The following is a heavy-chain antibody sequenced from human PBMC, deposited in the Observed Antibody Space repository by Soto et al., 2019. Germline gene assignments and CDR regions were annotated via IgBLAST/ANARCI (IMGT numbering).Heavy chain of an antibody. D-gene: IGHD3-10*01. CDR1: GFTFSSYS. V-gene: IGHV3-21*01. J-gene: IGHJ5*02. Sequence: PGGSLRLSCAASGFTFSSYSMNWVRQAPGKGLEWVSSISSSSSYIYYADSVKGRFTISRDNAKNSLYLQMNSLRAEDTAVYYCARESITMVRGVDNWFDPWGQRTLVTVSS. CDR3: ARESITMVRGVDNWFDP. CDR2: ISSSSSYI.